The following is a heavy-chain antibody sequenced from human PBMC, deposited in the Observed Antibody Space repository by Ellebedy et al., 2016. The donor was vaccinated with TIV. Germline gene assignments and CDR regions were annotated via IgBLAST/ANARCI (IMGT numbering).Heavy chain of an antibody. D-gene: IGHD3-16*01. J-gene: IGHJ6*02. CDR1: GGTFNNFG. CDR3: ARGGGSNGMDV. CDR2: FIPIFGTA. Sequence: AASVKVSCKASGGTFNNFGINWVRQVPGQGLEWMGRFIPIFGTADYAQKFQGRVTMTADGSTNTAYMELSSLRSEDTATYYCARGGGSNGMDVWGQGTTVTVSS. V-gene: IGHV1-69*13.